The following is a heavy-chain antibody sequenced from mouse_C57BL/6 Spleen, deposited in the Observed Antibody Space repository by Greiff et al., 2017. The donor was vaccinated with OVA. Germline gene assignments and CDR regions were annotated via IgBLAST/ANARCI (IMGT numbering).Heavy chain of an antibody. CDR2: INPNNGGT. D-gene: IGHD1-1*01. Sequence: VQLKESGPELVKPGASVKMSCKASGYTFTDYNMHWVKQSHGKSLEWIGYINPNNGGTSYNQKFKGKATLTVNKSSSTAYMELRSLTSEDSAVYYCARGYYYGSSPFDVWGTGTTVTVSS. V-gene: IGHV1-22*01. CDR1: GYTFTDYN. CDR3: ARGYYYGSSPFDV. J-gene: IGHJ1*03.